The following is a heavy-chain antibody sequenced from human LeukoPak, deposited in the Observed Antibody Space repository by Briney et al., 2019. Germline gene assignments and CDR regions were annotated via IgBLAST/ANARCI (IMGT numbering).Heavy chain of an antibody. V-gene: IGHV4-39*01. D-gene: IGHD6-13*01. J-gene: IGHJ5*02. CDR3: APLALGAAAGTS. CDR1: GGSISSSSYY. Sequence: PSETLSLTCTVSGGSISSSSYYWGWIRQPPGKGLEWIVNIYYSGSTYYNPSLKSRVTISVYTSKNQFSLKLTSVTAADTAVYYCAPLALGAAAGTSWGQGTLVTVSS. CDR2: IYYSGST.